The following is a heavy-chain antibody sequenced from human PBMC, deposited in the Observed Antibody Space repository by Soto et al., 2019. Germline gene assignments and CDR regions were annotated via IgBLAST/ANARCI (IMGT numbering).Heavy chain of an antibody. V-gene: IGHV5-51*01. CDR2: IYPGDSDT. CDR3: LRPYSRSLGAFDI. J-gene: IGHJ3*02. CDR1: GYSFTSYW. Sequence: GESLKISCKGSGYSFTSYWIGWVRQMPGKGLEWMGIIYPGDSDTRYSPSFQGQVTISADKSISTAYLQWSSLKASDTAMYYCLRPYSRSLGAFDIWGQGTMVPGSS. D-gene: IGHD3-16*02.